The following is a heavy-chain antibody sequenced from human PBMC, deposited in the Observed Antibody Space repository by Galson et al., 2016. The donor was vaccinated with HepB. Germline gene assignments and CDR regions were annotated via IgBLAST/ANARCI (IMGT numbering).Heavy chain of an antibody. Sequence: LRLSCAASGFAFSNYYMSWIRQAPGKGLEWISYISSIGGSIHYADSVEGRFTISRDNAKNQFSLKLSSVTAADTAVYYCATTTFSGYYFDSWGQGTLVTVSS. J-gene: IGHJ4*02. V-gene: IGHV3-11*01. CDR1: GFAFSNYY. CDR2: ISSIGGSI. D-gene: IGHD5-12*01. CDR3: ATTTFSGYYFDS.